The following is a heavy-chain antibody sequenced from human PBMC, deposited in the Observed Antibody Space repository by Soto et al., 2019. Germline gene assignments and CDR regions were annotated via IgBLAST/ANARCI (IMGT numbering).Heavy chain of an antibody. CDR2: ISHSGNT. V-gene: IGHV4-30-2*01. D-gene: IGHD3-10*01. CDR3: ARGVVRGVISWFDP. J-gene: IGHJ5*02. Sequence: SLSLTCAVSGGSIGSGGYSWGWLRQPPGRGLEWFGYISHSGNTYYNQTLKSRVTISVDRSKNQFSLKLSTVTAADTAVYYCARGVVRGVISWFDPWGQGTLVTVSS. CDR1: GGSIGSGGYS.